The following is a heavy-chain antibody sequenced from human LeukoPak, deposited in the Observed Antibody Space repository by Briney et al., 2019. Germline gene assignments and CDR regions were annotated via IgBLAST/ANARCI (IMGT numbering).Heavy chain of an antibody. CDR3: ARGRSIAAAGILFDY. Sequence: SETLSLTCAVYGGSFSGYYWSWIRQPPGKGLEWVGEINHSGSTNYNPSLKSRVTISVDTSKNQFSLKLSSVTAADTAVYYCARGRSIAAAGILFDYWGQGTLVTVSS. CDR2: INHSGST. CDR1: GGSFSGYY. J-gene: IGHJ4*02. D-gene: IGHD6-13*01. V-gene: IGHV4-34*01.